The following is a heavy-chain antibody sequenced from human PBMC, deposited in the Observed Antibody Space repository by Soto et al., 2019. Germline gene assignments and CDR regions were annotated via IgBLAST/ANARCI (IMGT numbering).Heavy chain of an antibody. CDR1: GYTFTGYY. D-gene: IGHD2-8*02. J-gene: IGHJ4*02. CDR3: ARTPVVYTYSDY. CDR2: INPNSGGT. Sequence: ASVKVSCKASGYTFTGYYMHWVRQAPGQGLEWMGWINPNSGGTNYAQKFQGWVTMTRDTSISTAYMELSRLRSDDTAVYYCARTPVVYTYSDYWGQGIFVTVSS. V-gene: IGHV1-2*04.